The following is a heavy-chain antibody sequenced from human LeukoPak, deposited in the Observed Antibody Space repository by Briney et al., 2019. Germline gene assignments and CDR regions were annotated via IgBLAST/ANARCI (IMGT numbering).Heavy chain of an antibody. CDR3: ARAQSGWYLRAFDI. J-gene: IGHJ3*02. CDR2: IYYSGST. CDR1: GGSISSYY. Sequence: SETLSLTCTVSGGSISSYYWSWIRQPPGKGLEWIGYIYYSGSTNYNPSLKSRVTISVDTSKNQFSLKLSSVTAADTAVYYCARAQSGWYLRAFDIWGQGTMVTVSS. D-gene: IGHD6-19*01. V-gene: IGHV4-59*01.